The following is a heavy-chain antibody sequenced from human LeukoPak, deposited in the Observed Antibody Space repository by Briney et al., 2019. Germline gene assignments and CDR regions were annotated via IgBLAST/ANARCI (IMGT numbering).Heavy chain of an antibody. V-gene: IGHV4-4*02. Sequence: GTLRLSCVASGFTFSSYGMSWVRQPPGKGLEWIGEIYHSGSTNYNPSLKSRVTISVDKSKNQFSLKLSSVTAADTAVYYCARVAVAHFDYWGQGTLVTVSS. CDR2: IYHSGST. CDR1: GFTFSSYGM. D-gene: IGHD6-19*01. CDR3: ARVAVAHFDY. J-gene: IGHJ4*02.